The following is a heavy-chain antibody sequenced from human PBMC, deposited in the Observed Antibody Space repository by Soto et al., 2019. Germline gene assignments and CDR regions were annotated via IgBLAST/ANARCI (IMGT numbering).Heavy chain of an antibody. CDR1: GFTFDDYA. D-gene: IGHD3-3*01. V-gene: IGHV3-9*01. CDR2: ISWNSGSI. CDR3: AKGGPGLRFLEWHFL. J-gene: IGHJ3*01. Sequence: EVQLVESGGGLVQPGRSLRLSCAASGFTFDDYAMHWVRQAPGKGLEWVSGISWNSGSIGYADSVKGRFTISRDNAKNSLYLQMNSLRAEDTALYYCAKGGPGLRFLEWHFLWGQGTMVTVSS.